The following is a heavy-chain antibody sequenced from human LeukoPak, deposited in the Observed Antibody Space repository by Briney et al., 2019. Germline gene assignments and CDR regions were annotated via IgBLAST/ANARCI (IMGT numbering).Heavy chain of an antibody. D-gene: IGHD3-22*01. CDR3: AREAPGRSSGYYYYY. CDR2: IIPIFGTA. V-gene: IGHV1-69*05. J-gene: IGHJ4*02. Sequence: SVKVSCKASGGTFNSYAISWVRQAPGQGLEWMGRIIPIFGTANYAQKFQGRVTITTDESTSTACMELSSLRSEDTAVYYCAREAPGRSSGYYYYYWGQGTLVTVSS. CDR1: GGTFNSYA.